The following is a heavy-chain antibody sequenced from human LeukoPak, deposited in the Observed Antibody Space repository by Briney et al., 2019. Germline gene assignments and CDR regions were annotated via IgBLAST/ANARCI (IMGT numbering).Heavy chain of an antibody. CDR1: GFTFSSYS. CDR3: AKRGYDCSSTSCYTVYYYYYYMDV. Sequence: GGSLRLSCAASGFTFSSYSMNWVRQAPGKGLEWVSSISSSSSYIYYADSVKGRFTISRDNAKNSLYLQMNSLRAEDTAVYYCAKRGYDCSSTSCYTVYYYYYYMDVWGKGTTVTVSS. J-gene: IGHJ6*03. V-gene: IGHV3-21*04. D-gene: IGHD2-2*02. CDR2: ISSSSSYI.